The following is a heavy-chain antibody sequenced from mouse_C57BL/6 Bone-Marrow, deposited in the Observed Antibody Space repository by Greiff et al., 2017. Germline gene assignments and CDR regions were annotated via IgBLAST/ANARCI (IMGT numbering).Heavy chain of an antibody. CDR2: ISSGGSYT. CDR3: ARQDGGY. CDR1: GFTFSSYG. J-gene: IGHJ2*01. D-gene: IGHD1-1*01. V-gene: IGHV5-6*01. Sequence: EVKLMESGGDLVKPGGSLKLSCAASGFTFSSYGMSWVRQTPDKRLEWVATISSGGSYTYYPDSVKGRFTIARDNAKNTLYLQMSSLKSEDTAMYYCARQDGGYWGQGTTLTVSS.